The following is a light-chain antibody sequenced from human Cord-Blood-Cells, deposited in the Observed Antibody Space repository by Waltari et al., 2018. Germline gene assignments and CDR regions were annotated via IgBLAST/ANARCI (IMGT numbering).Light chain of an antibody. V-gene: IGKV1-5*03. J-gene: IGKJ1*01. CDR1: QSISSW. Sequence: DIQMTQSPSTLSASVGDRVTITCRASQSISSWLAWYQQKPGKAPKLLIYKASSLESGFQSRFSGSGSGTEFTLTISSLQPDDFATYYCQQYNSYSTFGQGTKVEIK. CDR3: QQYNSYST. CDR2: KAS.